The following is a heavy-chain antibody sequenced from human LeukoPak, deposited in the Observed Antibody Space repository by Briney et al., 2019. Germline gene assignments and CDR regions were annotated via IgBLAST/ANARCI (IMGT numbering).Heavy chain of an antibody. V-gene: IGHV1-2*02. CDR1: GYTFTGYY. CDR2: ISPNSGGT. Sequence: ASVKVSCKASGYTFTGYYMHWVRQAPGQGLEWMGWISPNSGGTNCAQKFQDMVTMTRDTSISTAYTELSRLRSDDTAVYYCARNIRDGYNTGWFDPWGQGTLVTVSS. CDR3: ARNIRDGYNTGWFDP. D-gene: IGHD5-24*01. J-gene: IGHJ5*02.